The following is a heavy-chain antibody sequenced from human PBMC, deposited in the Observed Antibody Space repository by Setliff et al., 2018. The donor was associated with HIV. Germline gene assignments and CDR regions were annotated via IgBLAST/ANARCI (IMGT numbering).Heavy chain of an antibody. CDR1: GDSVSSRSYY. Sequence: SETLSLTCTVSGDSVSSRSYYWSWIRQPPGKGLEWIGRIYTSGSTNYNPSLKSRVTISVDTSKNQFSLKLSSVTAADTAVYYCARLPYSSGWYANYYFDFWGQGTLVTVSS. CDR3: ARLPYSSGWYANYYFDF. V-gene: IGHV4-61*02. CDR2: IYTSGST. J-gene: IGHJ4*02. D-gene: IGHD6-19*01.